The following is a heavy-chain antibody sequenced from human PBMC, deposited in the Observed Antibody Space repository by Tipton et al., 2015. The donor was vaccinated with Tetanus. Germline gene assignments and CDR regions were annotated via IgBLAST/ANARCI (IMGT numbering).Heavy chain of an antibody. CDR1: GFIFSSYG. CDR2: SWYDGTDQ. D-gene: IGHD2-15*01. CDR3: AREADCSGGSGFSGDFDN. Sequence: TASGFIFSSYGIHWVRQAPGKGLEWVAVSWYDGTDQYYADSVKGRFTLSRDNSKNTLYLEMNSLRAEDTALYYCAREADCSGGSGFSGDFDNWGQGTQVTVSS. V-gene: IGHV3-33*01. J-gene: IGHJ4*02.